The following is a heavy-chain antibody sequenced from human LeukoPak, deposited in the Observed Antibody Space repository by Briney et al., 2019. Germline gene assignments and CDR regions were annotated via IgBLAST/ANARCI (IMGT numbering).Heavy chain of an antibody. CDR3: ARGMTGSYFGHFDY. V-gene: IGHV3-48*03. D-gene: IGHD1-26*01. CDR1: GFSFSSYE. Sequence: PGGSLRLSCAASGFSFSSYEMNWVRQAPGKGLDCVSYMSSSGGSIYSADSVKGRFTISRDNGKNSLYLKMNSLRAEDTAVYYCARGMTGSYFGHFDYWGQGTLVTVSS. CDR2: MSSSGGSI. J-gene: IGHJ4*02.